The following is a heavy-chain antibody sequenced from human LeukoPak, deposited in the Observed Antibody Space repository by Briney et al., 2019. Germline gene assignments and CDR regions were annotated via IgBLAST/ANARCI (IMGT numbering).Heavy chain of an antibody. CDR2: ISGSGGST. D-gene: IGHD5-18*01. V-gene: IGHV3-23*01. Sequence: PGGTLRLSCAASGFTFSSYGMSWVRQAPGKGLEWVSAISGSGGSTYYADSVKGRFTISRDNSKNTLYLQMNSLRAEDTAVYYCATLKGYSYGSGLDYWGQGTLVTVSS. CDR1: GFTFSSYG. J-gene: IGHJ4*02. CDR3: ATLKGYSYGSGLDY.